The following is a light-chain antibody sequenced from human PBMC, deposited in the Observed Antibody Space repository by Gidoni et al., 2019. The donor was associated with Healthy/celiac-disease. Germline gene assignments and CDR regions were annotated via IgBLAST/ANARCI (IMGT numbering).Light chain of an antibody. V-gene: IGKV3-15*01. J-gene: IGKJ2*01. CDR3: QQYNNWPYT. Sequence: EIVMTQSPATLAVSPGERATLSGRASQSVSSNLAWYQQKPGQAPRLLSSVASTRATGIPARFSGSGSGTEFTLTISSLQSEDFAVYYCQQYNNWPYTFGQGTKLEIK. CDR1: QSVSSN. CDR2: VAS.